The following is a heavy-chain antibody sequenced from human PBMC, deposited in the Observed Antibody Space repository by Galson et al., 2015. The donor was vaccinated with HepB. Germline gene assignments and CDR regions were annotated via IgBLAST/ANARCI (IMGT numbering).Heavy chain of an antibody. CDR2: IYYSGRT. CDR1: GGSISSYY. Sequence: TLSLTCPVSGGSISSYYWSWIRQPPGKGLEWIGYIYYSGRTNYNPSLKGRVTISGDTSMNQSFLKLSSVTVAVTAVYYCARLVGAFDYRGQGTLVPVSS. V-gene: IGHV4-59*08. CDR3: ARLVGAFDY. J-gene: IGHJ4*02. D-gene: IGHD1-26*01.